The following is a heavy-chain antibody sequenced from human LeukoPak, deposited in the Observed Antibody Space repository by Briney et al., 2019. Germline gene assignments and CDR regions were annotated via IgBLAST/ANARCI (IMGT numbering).Heavy chain of an antibody. Sequence: GGSLRLSCAASGFTLSSYWMHWVRQAPGKGLVWVSRINSDGSSTSYADSVKGRFTISRDNAKNTLYLQMNSLRAEDTAVYYCALPYGSHAFDIWGQGTMVTVSS. V-gene: IGHV3-74*01. CDR1: GFTLSSYW. CDR2: INSDGSST. D-gene: IGHD3-10*01. CDR3: ALPYGSHAFDI. J-gene: IGHJ3*02.